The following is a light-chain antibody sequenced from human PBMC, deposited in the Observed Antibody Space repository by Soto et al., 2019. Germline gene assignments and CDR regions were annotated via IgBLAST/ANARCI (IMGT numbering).Light chain of an antibody. Sequence: QPVLTQPASVSGSPGQSITISCTGTSSDVGSYKLVSWYQQRPGKGPKLMIYDDTERPSGVSSRFSGSKSGNTASLTISGLQAEDEADYYCCSYAGRSTWVFGGGTKVTVL. V-gene: IGLV2-23*01. J-gene: IGLJ3*02. CDR1: SSDVGSYKL. CDR3: CSYAGRSTWV. CDR2: DDT.